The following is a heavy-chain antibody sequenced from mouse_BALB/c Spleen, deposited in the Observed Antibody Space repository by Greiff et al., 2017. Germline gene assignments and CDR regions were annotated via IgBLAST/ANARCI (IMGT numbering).Heavy chain of an antibody. J-gene: IGHJ4*01. V-gene: IGHV8-12*01. CDR1: GFSLSTSGMG. Sequence: QVTLKVSGPGILQPSQTLSLTCSFSGFSLSTSGMGVSWIRQPSGKGLEWLAHIYWDDDKRYNPSLKSRLTISKDTSRNQVFLKITSEDTADTATYYCARRADYGNYPYAMDDWGQGTSVTVSS. D-gene: IGHD2-1*01. CDR3: ARRADYGNYPYAMDD. CDR2: IYWDDDK.